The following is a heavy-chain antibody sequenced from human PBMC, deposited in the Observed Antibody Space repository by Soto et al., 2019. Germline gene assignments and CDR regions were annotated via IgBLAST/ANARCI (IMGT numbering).Heavy chain of an antibody. CDR2: INPNSGGT. Sequence: ASVKVSCKASGYTFTGYYMHWVRQAPGQGLEWMGWINPNSGGTNYAQKFQGWVTMTRDTSISTAYMELSRLRSDDTAVYYCARVHSSLEAAGPRFGQSVFWFDPWGQGTLVTVSS. J-gene: IGHJ5*02. CDR1: GYTFTGYY. V-gene: IGHV1-2*04. CDR3: ARVHSSLEAAGPRFGQSVFWFDP. D-gene: IGHD6-13*01.